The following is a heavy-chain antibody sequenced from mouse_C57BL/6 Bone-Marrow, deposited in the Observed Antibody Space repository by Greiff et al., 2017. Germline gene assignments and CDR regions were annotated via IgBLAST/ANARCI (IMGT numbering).Heavy chain of an antibody. CDR1: GYTFPTYW. CDR2: IYPGSGST. J-gene: IGHJ1*03. V-gene: IGHV1-55*01. Sequence: QVQLQQPGAELVKPGASVKMSCKASGYTFPTYWKPWVKRRPGQGLEWIGDIYPGSGSTNYKEKFKSKATLTVDTSSSTAYMQLSSLTSEDSAVYYCARPYYSNYWYFDVWGTGTTVTVSS. CDR3: ARPYYSNYWYFDV. D-gene: IGHD2-5*01.